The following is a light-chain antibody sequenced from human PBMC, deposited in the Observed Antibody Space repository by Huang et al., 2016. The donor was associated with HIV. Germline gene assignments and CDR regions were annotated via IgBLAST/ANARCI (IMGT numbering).Light chain of an antibody. CDR1: ESIGNN. V-gene: IGKV3-15*01. Sequence: EIVMTQSPVTLSVSPGERATLSCRASESIGNNLAWYQQKPGQAPSLLMYGASTMAAAVPARFSGSGSGTEFTLTISSPQSEDFAVYFCQQYNNWPMYTFGQGTKLEIK. CDR3: QQYNNWPMYT. J-gene: IGKJ2*01. CDR2: GAS.